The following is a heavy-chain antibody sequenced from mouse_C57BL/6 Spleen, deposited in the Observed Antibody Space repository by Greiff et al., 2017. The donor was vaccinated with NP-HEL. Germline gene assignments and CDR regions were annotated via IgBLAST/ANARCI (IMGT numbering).Heavy chain of an antibody. CDR1: GYTFTSYW. Sequence: QVQLQQPGAELVKPGASVKLSCKASGYTFTSYWMHWVKQRPGQGLEWIGMIHPNSGSTNYNETFKSKATLTVDKSSSTAYMQLSSLTSEDSAVYYCARSGYYGRYDLDYWGQGTTLTVSS. V-gene: IGHV1-64*01. J-gene: IGHJ2*01. D-gene: IGHD1-1*01. CDR2: IHPNSGST. CDR3: ARSGYYGRYDLDY.